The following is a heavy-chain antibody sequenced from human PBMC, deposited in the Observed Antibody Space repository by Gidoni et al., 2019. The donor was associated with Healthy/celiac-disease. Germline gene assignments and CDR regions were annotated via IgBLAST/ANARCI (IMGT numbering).Heavy chain of an antibody. CDR2: IRSKAYGGTT. CDR1: GFTFGDYA. V-gene: IGHV3-49*03. CDR3: TRVRDIVVVVAYAFDI. Sequence: EVQLVESGGGLVQPGRSLRLSGTASGFTFGDYAMSWFRQAPGKGLEWVGVIRSKAYGGTTEYAASVKGRFTISRDDSKSIAYLQMNSLKTEDTAVYYCTRVRDIVVVVAYAFDIWGQGTMVTVSS. J-gene: IGHJ3*02. D-gene: IGHD2-15*01.